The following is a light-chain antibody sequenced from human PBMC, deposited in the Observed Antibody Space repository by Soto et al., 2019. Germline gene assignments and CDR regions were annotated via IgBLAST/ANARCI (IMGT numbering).Light chain of an antibody. CDR2: DAS. J-gene: IGKJ5*01. V-gene: IGKV1-13*02. CDR1: QGISSA. Sequence: AIQLTQSPSSLSASVGDRVTITCRARQGISSALAWYQQKPGKAPKLLIYDASSLESGVPSRFSGSGSGTDFTLSISSLQPEDFATYYCQQFNSYHITFGQGTRLEIK. CDR3: QQFNSYHIT.